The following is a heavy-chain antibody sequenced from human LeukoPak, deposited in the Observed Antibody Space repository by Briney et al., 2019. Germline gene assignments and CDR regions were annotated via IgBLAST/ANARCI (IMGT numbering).Heavy chain of an antibody. Sequence: SQTLSLTCTVSGGSFSSGAYYWSWIRQPPGKGLEWIGYIYYSGSTNYNPSLKSRVTISVDTSKNQFSLKLSSVTAADTAVYYCARGGRIFDYWGQGTLVTVSS. V-gene: IGHV4-61*08. D-gene: IGHD2-15*01. CDR1: GGSFSSGAYY. J-gene: IGHJ4*02. CDR3: ARGGRIFDY. CDR2: IYYSGST.